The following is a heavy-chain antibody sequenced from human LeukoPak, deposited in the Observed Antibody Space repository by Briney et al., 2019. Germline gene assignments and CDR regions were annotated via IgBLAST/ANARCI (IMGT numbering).Heavy chain of an antibody. J-gene: IGHJ3*02. Sequence: PSETLSLTCTVSGGPISSYYWSWIRQPPRKALEWIGYIYYSGSTKYKPSLKSRVTISVDTSKNQFYLKLSSVTAADTAVYYCARGRFLDAFDIWGQGTMVTVSS. D-gene: IGHD3-3*01. CDR1: GGPISSYY. CDR3: ARGRFLDAFDI. V-gene: IGHV4-59*01. CDR2: IYYSGST.